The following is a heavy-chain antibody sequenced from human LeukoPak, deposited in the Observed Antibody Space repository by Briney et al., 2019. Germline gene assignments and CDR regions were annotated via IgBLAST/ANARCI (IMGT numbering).Heavy chain of an antibody. D-gene: IGHD3-22*01. J-gene: IGHJ6*02. CDR3: AREIGQNYYYYYGMDV. V-gene: IGHV3-30*03. Sequence: GGSLRLSCTASGFPFSVYWISWVRQAPGKGLEWVAVISYDGSNKYYADSVKGRFTISRDNSKNTLYLQMNSLRAEDTAVYYCAREIGQNYYYYYGMDVWGQGTTVTVSS. CDR1: GFPFSVYW. CDR2: ISYDGSNK.